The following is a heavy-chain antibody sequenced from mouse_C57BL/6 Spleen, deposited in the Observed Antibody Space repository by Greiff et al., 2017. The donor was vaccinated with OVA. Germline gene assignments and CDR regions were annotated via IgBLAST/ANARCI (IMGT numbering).Heavy chain of an antibody. V-gene: IGHV1-82*01. CDR2: IYPGDGDT. CDR3: AGNYEDFDY. D-gene: IGHD2-1*01. Sequence: VQLQQSGPELVKPGASVKISCKASGYAFSSSWMNWVKQRPGKGLEWIGRIYPGDGDTNYNGKFKGKATLTADKSSSTAYMQLSSLTSEDSAVYFCAGNYEDFDYWGQGTTLTVSS. CDR1: GYAFSSSW. J-gene: IGHJ2*01.